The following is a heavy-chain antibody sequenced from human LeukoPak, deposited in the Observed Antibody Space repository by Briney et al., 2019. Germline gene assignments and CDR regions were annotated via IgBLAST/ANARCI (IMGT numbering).Heavy chain of an antibody. CDR1: GGSISSSSYY. CDR2: IYYSGST. D-gene: IGHD1-26*01. J-gene: IGHJ4*02. Sequence: SETLSLTCTVSGGSISSSSYYWGWIRQPPGKGLEWIGSIYYSGSTYYNPSLKSRVTISVDTFKNQFSLKLTSVTAADTAVYYCARRVGATSHFDYWGQGTLVTVSS. CDR3: ARRVGATSHFDY. V-gene: IGHV4-39*07.